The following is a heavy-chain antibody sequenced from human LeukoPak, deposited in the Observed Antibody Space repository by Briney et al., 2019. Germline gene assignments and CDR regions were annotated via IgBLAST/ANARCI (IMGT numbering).Heavy chain of an antibody. CDR2: IYHSGST. CDR3: ARHYDILPGYYSYYYMDV. Sequence: SETLSLTCAVSGYSISSGYYWGWIRQPPGKGLEWIGSIYHSGSTYYNPSLKSRVTISVDTSKNQFSLKLSSVTAADTAVYYCARHYDILPGYYSYYYMDVWGKGTTVTVSS. V-gene: IGHV4-38-2*01. CDR1: GYSISSGYY. J-gene: IGHJ6*03. D-gene: IGHD3-9*01.